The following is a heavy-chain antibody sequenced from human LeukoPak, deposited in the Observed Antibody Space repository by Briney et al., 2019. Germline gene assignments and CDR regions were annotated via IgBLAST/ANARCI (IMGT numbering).Heavy chain of an antibody. CDR2: ILSDGSSI. V-gene: IGHV3-74*01. Sequence: GGSLRLSCAASGFTFSSYWMHWVRQAPGKGLVWVSRILSDGSSISYADSVKGRFTISKDNAKNTVYLQMNNLRAEDTAVYYCVSFYETYWGRGTLVTVSS. J-gene: IGHJ4*02. D-gene: IGHD2-2*01. CDR1: GFTFSSYW. CDR3: VSFYETY.